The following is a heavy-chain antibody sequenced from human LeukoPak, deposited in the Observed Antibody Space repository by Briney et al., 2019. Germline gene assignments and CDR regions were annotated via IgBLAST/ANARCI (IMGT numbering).Heavy chain of an antibody. CDR3: ARDPNNWNYNWFDP. D-gene: IGHD1-7*01. V-gene: IGHV1-2*02. J-gene: IGHJ5*02. CDR2: INPNSGDT. Sequence: ASVKVSCKASGYTFTGYYLHWVRQAPGQGLEWMGWINPNSGDTNYAQKFQGRVTKTRDTSISTAYMELSGLISDDTAVYYCARDPNNWNYNWFDPWGQGALVTVSS. CDR1: GYTFTGYY.